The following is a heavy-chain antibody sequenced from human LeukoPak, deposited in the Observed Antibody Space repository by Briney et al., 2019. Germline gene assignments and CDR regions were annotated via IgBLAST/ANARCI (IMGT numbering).Heavy chain of an antibody. CDR3: AKAGSGYSVYYFDY. Sequence: GGFLRHSCSPSGFTFECYAMHWVRQPPGQGLEWVSLISWDGGSTYYADSVKGRFTISRDNSKISLYLQMNSLRAEDTALYYCAKAGSGYSVYYFDYWGQGTLVTVSS. CDR2: ISWDGGST. V-gene: IGHV3-43D*04. J-gene: IGHJ4*02. D-gene: IGHD3-22*01. CDR1: GFTFECYA.